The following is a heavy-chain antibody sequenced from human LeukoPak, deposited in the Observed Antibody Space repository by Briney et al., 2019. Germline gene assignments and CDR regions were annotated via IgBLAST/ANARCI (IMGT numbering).Heavy chain of an antibody. V-gene: IGHV3-64*01. J-gene: IGHJ5*02. CDR2: ISSNGGST. CDR3: XKDGFYYGSGSLFTT. D-gene: IGHD3-10*01. CDR1: GFTFSSYA. Sequence: GGSLRLSCAASGFTFSSYAMHWVRQAPGKGLEYVSAISSNGGSTYYANSVKGRFTISRDNSKNTLYLQMGSLRAEDMAVYYXXKDGFYYGSGSLFTTWGQGTLVTVSS.